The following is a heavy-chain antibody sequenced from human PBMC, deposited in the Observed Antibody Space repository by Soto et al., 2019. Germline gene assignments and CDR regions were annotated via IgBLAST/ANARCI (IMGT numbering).Heavy chain of an antibody. Sequence: SVKVSCKASGYTFTSYAMHWVREAPVQRLEWMGWINAGNGNTKYSQKFQGRVTITRDTSASTAYMELSSLRSEDTAVYYCARDAEADSSSWYNYFGYWGQGTLVTVSS. CDR2: INAGNGNT. CDR3: ARDAEADSSSWYNYFGY. J-gene: IGHJ4*02. CDR1: GYTFTSYA. V-gene: IGHV1-3*01. D-gene: IGHD6-13*01.